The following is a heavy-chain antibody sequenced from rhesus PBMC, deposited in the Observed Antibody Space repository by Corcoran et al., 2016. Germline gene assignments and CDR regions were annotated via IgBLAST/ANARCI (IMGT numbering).Heavy chain of an antibody. Sequence: QVQLQESGPGLVKPSETLSLTCAVSGGSISSTYWSWIRQAPGKGLEWIGRIYGSGRSTDYNPALKSRVTISTDTSKNQFSLKLSSVTAADTAVYYCGYCTGSGCHYNRFDVWGPGVLVTVSS. D-gene: IGHD2-21*01. CDR3: GYCTGSGCHYNRFDV. V-gene: IGHV4-160*01. CDR1: GGSISSTY. J-gene: IGHJ5-1*01. CDR2: IYGSGRST.